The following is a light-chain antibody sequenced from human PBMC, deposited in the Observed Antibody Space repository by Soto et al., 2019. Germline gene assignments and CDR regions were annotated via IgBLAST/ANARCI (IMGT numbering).Light chain of an antibody. J-gene: IGLJ1*01. V-gene: IGLV2-8*01. CDR1: YSNIGAYNY. CDR2: DLS. CDR3: SSFKGTNSFV. Sequence: PLTQPPSPSGSPGQSGTIRCTGTYSNIGAYNYVCCYHQRQREAHNILIHDLSKRPSGLPDRIFASKSGNTASLTVSGLQADDEANYYCSSFKGTNSFVFGTGTKVTV.